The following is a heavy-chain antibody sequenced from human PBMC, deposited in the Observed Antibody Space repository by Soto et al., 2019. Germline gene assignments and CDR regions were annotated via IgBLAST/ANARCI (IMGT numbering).Heavy chain of an antibody. CDR3: SSGLSDTANTDY. D-gene: IGHD3-10*01. CDR1: GFTFSSYA. J-gene: IGHJ4*02. CDR2: ISGSGGST. V-gene: IGHV3-23*01. Sequence: GGSLRLSCAASGFTFSSYAMSWVRQAPGKGLEWVSAISGSGGSTYYADSVKGRFTISRDNSKNTLYLQMNSLRAEDTAVYYCSSGLSDTANTDYWGQGTLVTVSS.